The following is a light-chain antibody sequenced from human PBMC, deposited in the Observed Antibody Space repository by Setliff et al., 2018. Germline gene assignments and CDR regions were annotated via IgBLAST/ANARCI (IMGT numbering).Light chain of an antibody. Sequence: QSVLTQPAAVSGSPGQSITISCTGTSSDIGGYNYVSWYQQHPGKALKLMIYEVSKRPSGVSDRFSGSKSANTASLTISGLQAEDEADYYCLSYTTKTTHALFGGGTKVTVL. CDR2: EVS. J-gene: IGLJ2*01. CDR1: SSDIGGYNY. CDR3: LSYTTKTTHAL. V-gene: IGLV2-14*03.